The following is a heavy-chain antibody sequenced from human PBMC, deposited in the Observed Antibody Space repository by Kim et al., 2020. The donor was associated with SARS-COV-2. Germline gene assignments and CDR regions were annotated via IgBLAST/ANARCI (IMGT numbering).Heavy chain of an antibody. CDR1: GGTFSSYA. CDR3: ATRGGSSAAGSYYFDY. D-gene: IGHD6-13*01. J-gene: IGHJ4*02. CDR2: IIPIFGTA. Sequence: SVKVSCKASGGTFSSYAISWVRQAPGQGLEWMGGIIPIFGTANYAQKFQGRVTITADESTSTAYMELSSLRSEDTAVYYCATRGGSSAAGSYYFDYWGQGTLVTVSS. V-gene: IGHV1-69*13.